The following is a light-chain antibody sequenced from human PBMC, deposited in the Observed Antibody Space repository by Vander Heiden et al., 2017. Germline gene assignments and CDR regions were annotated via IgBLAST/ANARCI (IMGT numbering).Light chain of an antibody. J-gene: IGLJ2*01. CDR2: EVS. CDR1: SSDVGGYNY. V-gene: IGLV2-8*01. Sequence: QSALTQPPSASGSPGQSVTISCTGTSSDVGGYNYVSWYQRHPGTAPKLMIYEVSKRPSGVPDRFSGSKSGNTASLTVSGLQAEDEADYYCSSYAGSNNLVFGGGTKLTVL. CDR3: SSYAGSNNLV.